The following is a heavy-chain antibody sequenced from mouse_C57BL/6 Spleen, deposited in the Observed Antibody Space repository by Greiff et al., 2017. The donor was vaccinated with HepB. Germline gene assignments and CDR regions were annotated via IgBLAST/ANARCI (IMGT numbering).Heavy chain of an antibody. CDR1: GFTFSSYA. CDR3: TRDRGTTALDY. J-gene: IGHJ2*01. V-gene: IGHV5-9-1*02. CDR2: ISSGGDYI. Sequence: EVKLQESGEGLVKPGGSLKLSCAASGFTFSSYAMSWVRQTPEKRLEWVAYISSGGDYIYYADTVKGRFTISRDNARNTLYLQMSSLKSEDTAMYYCTRDRGTTALDYWGQGTTLTVSS. D-gene: IGHD1-2*01.